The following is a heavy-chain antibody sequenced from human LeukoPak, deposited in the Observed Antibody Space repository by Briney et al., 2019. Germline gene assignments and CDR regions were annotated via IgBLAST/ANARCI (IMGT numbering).Heavy chain of an antibody. V-gene: IGHV3-7*01. Sequence: GGSLRLSCAASGFTFSNYWMSWVRQAPGKGLEWVTNIKQDESKRYYVGSVKGRFTISRDDAKNSLYLQMNSLRAEDTAVYYCAREASLYCSGNNCYWAFDLWGQGTLVTVSS. CDR2: IKQDESKR. CDR3: AREASLYCSGNNCYWAFDL. D-gene: IGHD2-2*01. J-gene: IGHJ5*02. CDR1: GFTFSNYW.